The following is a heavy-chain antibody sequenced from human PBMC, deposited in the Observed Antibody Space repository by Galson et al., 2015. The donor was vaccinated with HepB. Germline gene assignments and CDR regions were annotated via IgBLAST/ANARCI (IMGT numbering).Heavy chain of an antibody. Sequence: SLRLSCAASGFTFSSYSMNWVRQAPGKGLEWVSSISSSSSYIYYADSVKGRFTISRDNAKNSLYLQMNSLRAEDTAVYYCARGNTRGGYFDLWGRGTLVTVSS. CDR3: ARGNTRGGYFDL. CDR1: GFTFSSYS. D-gene: IGHD3-10*01. V-gene: IGHV3-21*01. CDR2: ISSSSSYI. J-gene: IGHJ2*01.